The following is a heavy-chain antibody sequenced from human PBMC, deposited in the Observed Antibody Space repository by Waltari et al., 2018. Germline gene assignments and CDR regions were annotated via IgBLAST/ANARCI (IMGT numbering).Heavy chain of an antibody. V-gene: IGHV1-24*01. CDR1: GYTLTELS. J-gene: IGHJ4*02. CDR2: FDPEDGET. D-gene: IGHD2-2*01. CDR3: ATRTYCSSTSCYFPFDY. Sequence: QVQLVQSGAEVKKPGASVKVSCKVSGYTLTELSMPWVRPPPGKGLEGRGGFDPEDGETIYAQKFQGRVTMTEDTSTDTAYMELSSLRSEDTAVYYCATRTYCSSTSCYFPFDYWGQGTLVTVSS.